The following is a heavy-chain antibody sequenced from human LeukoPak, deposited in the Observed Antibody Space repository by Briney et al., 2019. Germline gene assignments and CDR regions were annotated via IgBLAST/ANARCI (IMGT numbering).Heavy chain of an antibody. Sequence: GGSLRLSCAASGFTFSSYEMNWVRQAPGKGLEWVSYISSSGSTIYYAESVKGRFTISRDNAKNSLYLQMNSLRAEDTAVYYCARYNWNLDYWGQGTLVTVSS. D-gene: IGHD1-20*01. CDR1: GFTFSSYE. CDR3: ARYNWNLDY. V-gene: IGHV3-48*03. J-gene: IGHJ4*02. CDR2: ISSSGSTI.